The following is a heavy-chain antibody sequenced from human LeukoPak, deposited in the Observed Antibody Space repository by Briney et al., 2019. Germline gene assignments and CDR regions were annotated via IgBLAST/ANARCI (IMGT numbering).Heavy chain of an antibody. V-gene: IGHV4-59*01. J-gene: IGHJ5*02. CDR2: IYYSGST. CDR1: DGSISSYY. CDR3: ASLEGYYGSGSYFRGWFDP. Sequence: SETLSLTCTVSDGSISSYYWSWIRQPPGKGLEWIGYIYYSGSTNYNPSLKSRVTMSVDTSKNQFSLKLSSVTAADTAVYYCASLEGYYGSGSYFRGWFDPWGQGTLVTVSS. D-gene: IGHD3-10*01.